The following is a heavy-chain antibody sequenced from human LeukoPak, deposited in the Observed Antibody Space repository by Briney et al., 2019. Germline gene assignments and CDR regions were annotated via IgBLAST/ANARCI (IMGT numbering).Heavy chain of an antibody. CDR3: AKGVRGYYQYNWFDP. V-gene: IGHV3-23*01. D-gene: IGHD3-22*01. Sequence: GGSLRLSCAASGFTFSSYAMSWVRQAPGKGLEWVTAISGSGGSTYYADSVKGRFTISRDNSKNTLYLQMNSLRAEDTAVYYCAKGVRGYYQYNWFDPWGQGTLVTVSS. CDR1: GFTFSSYA. CDR2: ISGSGGST. J-gene: IGHJ5*02.